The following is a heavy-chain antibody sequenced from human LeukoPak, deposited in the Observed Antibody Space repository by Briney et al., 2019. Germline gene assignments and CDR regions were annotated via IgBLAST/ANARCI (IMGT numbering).Heavy chain of an antibody. D-gene: IGHD3-16*01. V-gene: IGHV4-59*01. J-gene: IGHJ4*02. CDR1: GVSISDYY. CDR2: FYNSGSS. Sequence: PSETLSLTCTVSGVSISDYYRGWIRQPPGKGVEWIGYFYNSGSSTYNPSLKSRVTISVDTSKEQFSLKVSSVTAADTAVYYCTRGAGWLIDYWGQGILVTVSS. CDR3: TRGAGWLIDY.